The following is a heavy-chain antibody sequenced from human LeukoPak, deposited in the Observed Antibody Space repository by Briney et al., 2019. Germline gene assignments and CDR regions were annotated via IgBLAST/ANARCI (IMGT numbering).Heavy chain of an antibody. CDR1: GFTFSSYS. V-gene: IGHV3-48*04. CDR3: ARLILYSGSYYFDY. CDR2: ISSSSSTI. Sequence: GGSLRLSCAASGFTFSSYSMNWVRQAPGKGLEWVSYISSSSSTIYYADSVKGRFTISRDNAKNSLYLQMNSLRAEDTAVYYCARLILYSGSYYFDYWGQGTLVTVSS. J-gene: IGHJ4*02. D-gene: IGHD1-26*01.